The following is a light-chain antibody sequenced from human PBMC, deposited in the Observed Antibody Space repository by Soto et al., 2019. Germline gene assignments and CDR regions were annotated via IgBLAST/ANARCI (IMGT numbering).Light chain of an antibody. J-gene: IGKJ5*01. V-gene: IGKV3-15*01. Sequence: EIVLTQSPGTLSLSPGERATLSCRASQSFNSNYLAWYQQKPGQAPRLLIYGASTRATGIPARFSGSGSGTEFTLTISSLQSEDFAVYYCQQYNNWPPITFGQGTRLEIK. CDR1: QSFNSN. CDR2: GAS. CDR3: QQYNNWPPIT.